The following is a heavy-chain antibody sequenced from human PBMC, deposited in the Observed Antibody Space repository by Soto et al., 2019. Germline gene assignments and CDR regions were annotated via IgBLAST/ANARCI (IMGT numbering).Heavy chain of an antibody. CDR3: ASKDGNNWFDP. CDR2: IYYSGST. J-gene: IGHJ5*02. V-gene: IGHV4-59*01. Sequence: SETLSLTCTVSGGSISSYYWSWIRQPPGKGLEWIGYIYYSGSTDYNPSLKSRVTISVDTSKNQFSLKLSSVSAADTAVYFCASKDGNNWFDPWGQGTLVTVSS. CDR1: GGSISSYY.